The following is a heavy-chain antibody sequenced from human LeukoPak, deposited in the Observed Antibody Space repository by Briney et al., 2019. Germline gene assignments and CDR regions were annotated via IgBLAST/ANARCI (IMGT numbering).Heavy chain of an antibody. Sequence: SVKVSCKASGYTFTSHYMHWVRQAPGQALEWLGIINPSGCSTSYAQKFQGRVTMTRDRSTSTVYMELSSMTSEDTAVYYCARDLGGQIPAAQYYFDYWGQGTLVTVSS. V-gene: IGHV1-46*01. J-gene: IGHJ4*02. CDR3: ARDLGGQIPAAQYYFDY. CDR1: GYTFTSHY. D-gene: IGHD2-2*01. CDR2: INPSGCST.